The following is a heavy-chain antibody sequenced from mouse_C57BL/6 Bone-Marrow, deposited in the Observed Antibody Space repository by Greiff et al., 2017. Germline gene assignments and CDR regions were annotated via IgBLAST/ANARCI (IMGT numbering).Heavy chain of an antibody. CDR2: INYDGSST. Sequence: EVMLVESEGGLVQPGSSMKLSCTASGFTFSDYYMAWVRQVPEKGLEWVANINYDGSSTYYLDSLKSRFIISRDNAKNILYLQMSSLKSEDTATYYCAREDYYGYDGYAMDYWGQGTSVTVSS. CDR3: AREDYYGYDGYAMDY. D-gene: IGHD2-2*01. CDR1: GFTFSDYY. J-gene: IGHJ4*01. V-gene: IGHV5-16*01.